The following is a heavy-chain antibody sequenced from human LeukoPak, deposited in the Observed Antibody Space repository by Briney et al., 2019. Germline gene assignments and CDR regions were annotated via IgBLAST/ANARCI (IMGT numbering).Heavy chain of an antibody. D-gene: IGHD2-2*01. CDR3: ARQRCSSTSCYFDAFDI. CDR1: GYSFTSYW. V-gene: IGHV5-51*01. J-gene: IGHJ3*02. Sequence: GESLKISCKGSGYSFTSYWIGWVRQMPGKGLEWMGIIYPGDSDTRYSPSFQGQVTISADKSISTAYLQWSSLKASDTAMYYCARQRCSSTSCYFDAFDIWGQGTMVTVSP. CDR2: IYPGDSDT.